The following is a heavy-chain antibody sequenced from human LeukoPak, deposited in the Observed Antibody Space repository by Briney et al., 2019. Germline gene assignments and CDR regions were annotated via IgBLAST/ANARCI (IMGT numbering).Heavy chain of an antibody. J-gene: IGHJ6*02. CDR3: ARDPLRSSWSTYKNAMDV. Sequence: ASVKVSSKASGYSFTSYAVNGVRQAPGEGLEWMGWSGAYNGNTEYSQNVEGRVNMTTDASTSTAYMELVRLTSDDTAVYYCARDPLRSSWSTYKNAMDVWGQGTTVTVS. CDR1: GYSFTSYA. D-gene: IGHD6-13*01. CDR2: SGAYNGNT. V-gene: IGHV1-18*04.